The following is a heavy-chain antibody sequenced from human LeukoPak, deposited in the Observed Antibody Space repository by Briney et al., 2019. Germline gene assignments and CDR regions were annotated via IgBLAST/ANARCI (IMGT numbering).Heavy chain of an antibody. V-gene: IGHV3-30*03. D-gene: IGHD5-12*01. Sequence: GGSLRLSCAASGFTFSSYGIHWVRLAPGKGLEWVAVISDDGTRKYYADSVQGRFTISRDNSRNTLYLQMNSLRAEDMAVYYCAREFSGYAFDIWGQGTMITVSS. CDR1: GFTFSSYG. CDR2: ISDDGTRK. J-gene: IGHJ3*02. CDR3: AREFSGYAFDI.